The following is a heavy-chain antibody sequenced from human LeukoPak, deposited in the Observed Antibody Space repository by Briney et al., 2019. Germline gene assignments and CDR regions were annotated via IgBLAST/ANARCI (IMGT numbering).Heavy chain of an antibody. CDR3: ARHEWGLKSWFDP. Sequence: SETLSLTCTVSGGSISSNNYYWGWIRQPPGKGLEWIGYIYYSGSTNYNPSLKSRVTISVDTSKNQFSLKLSSVTAADTAVYYCARHEWGLKSWFDPWGQGTLVTVSS. D-gene: IGHD2-21*01. J-gene: IGHJ5*02. CDR2: IYYSGST. V-gene: IGHV4-61*05. CDR1: GGSISSNNYY.